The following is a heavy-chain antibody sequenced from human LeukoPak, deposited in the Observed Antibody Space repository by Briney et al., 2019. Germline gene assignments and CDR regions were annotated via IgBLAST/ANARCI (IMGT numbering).Heavy chain of an antibody. V-gene: IGHV1-24*01. Sequence: ASVKVSCKVSGYTLTELSTHWVRQAPGKGLEWMGGFDPEDGETIYAQKFQGRVTMTEDTSTDTAYMELSSLRSEDTAVYYCATAPGSYYSDAFDIWGQGTMATVSS. CDR2: FDPEDGET. CDR3: ATAPGSYYSDAFDI. J-gene: IGHJ3*02. D-gene: IGHD3-10*01. CDR1: GYTLTELS.